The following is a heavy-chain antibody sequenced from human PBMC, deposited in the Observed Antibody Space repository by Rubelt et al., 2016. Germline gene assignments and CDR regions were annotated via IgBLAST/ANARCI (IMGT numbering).Heavy chain of an antibody. CDR2: IYHSGST. D-gene: IGHD3-9*01. CDR1: GGSISSSNW. J-gene: IGHJ5*02. V-gene: IGHV4-4*02. Sequence: GTLSLTCAVSGGSISSSNWWSWVRQPPGKGLEWIGDIYHSGSTNYNPSLTSRVTISVDKSQNQFSLKLSSVTAADTAVYYCARDKLYDILTGYPEYWFDPWGQGTLVTVSS. CDR3: ARDKLYDILTGYPEYWFDP.